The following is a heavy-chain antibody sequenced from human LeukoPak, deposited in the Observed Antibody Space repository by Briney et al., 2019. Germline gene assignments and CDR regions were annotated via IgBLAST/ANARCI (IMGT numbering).Heavy chain of an antibody. CDR3: ARALGILEPFDY. J-gene: IGHJ4*02. CDR2: IIPIFGTA. Sequence: SVKVSCKASGGTFSSYAISWVRQAPRQGLEWMGRIIPIFGTANYAQKFQGRVTITTDESTSTAYMELGSLRSEDTAVYYCARALGILEPFDYWGQGTLVTVSS. V-gene: IGHV1-69*05. D-gene: IGHD3-3*01. CDR1: GGTFSSYA.